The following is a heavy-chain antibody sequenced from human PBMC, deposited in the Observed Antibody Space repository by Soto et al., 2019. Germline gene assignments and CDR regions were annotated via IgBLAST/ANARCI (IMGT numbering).Heavy chain of an antibody. CDR3: ARGDLYCSSTSCYTGYYYYGMDV. J-gene: IGHJ6*02. CDR1: GGSFSGYY. Sequence: SLTCAVYGGSFSGYYWSWIRQPPGKGLEWIGEINHSGSTNYNPSLKSRVTISVDTSKNQFSLKLSSVTAADTAVYYCARGDLYCSSTSCYTGYYYYGMDVWGQGTTVTVSS. D-gene: IGHD2-2*02. CDR2: INHSGST. V-gene: IGHV4-34*01.